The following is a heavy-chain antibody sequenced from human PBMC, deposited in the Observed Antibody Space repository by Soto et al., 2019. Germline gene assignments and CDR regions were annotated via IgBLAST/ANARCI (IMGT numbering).Heavy chain of an antibody. J-gene: IGHJ6*02. CDR1: GFTFSSYA. CDR2: ISGSGGST. D-gene: IGHD6-6*01. V-gene: IGHV3-23*01. CDR3: AKGEDLSEYSGPDYYYGMDV. Sequence: EVQLLESGGGLVQPGGSLRLSCAASGFTFSSYAMSWVRQAPGKGLEWVSAISGSGGSTYYADSVKGRFTISRDNSKNTLYLQMNGLRAEDTAVYYCAKGEDLSEYSGPDYYYGMDVWGQGTTVTVSS.